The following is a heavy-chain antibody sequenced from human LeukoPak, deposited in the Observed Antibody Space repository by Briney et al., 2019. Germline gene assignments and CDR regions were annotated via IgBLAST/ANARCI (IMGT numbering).Heavy chain of an antibody. J-gene: IGHJ4*02. D-gene: IGHD2-15*01. CDR2: ISAYNGNT. Sequence: ASVKVSCKASGYTFTSYGISWVRQAPGQGLEWKGWISAYNGNTNYAQKLQGRVTMTTDTSTSTAYMDLRSLRSDDTAVYYCARLYTSPVVGIRYYFDYWGQGTLVTVSS. CDR1: GYTFTSYG. CDR3: ARLYTSPVVGIRYYFDY. V-gene: IGHV1-18*01.